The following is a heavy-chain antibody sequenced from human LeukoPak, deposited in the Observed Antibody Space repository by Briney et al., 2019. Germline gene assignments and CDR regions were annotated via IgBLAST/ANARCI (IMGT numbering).Heavy chain of an antibody. J-gene: IGHJ4*02. V-gene: IGHV3-30*03. CDR3: ASMTTVTTN. Sequence: GGSLRLSCAASGFTFSSYGMHWVRQAPGKGLEWVALISSDGNNEYSADSVKGRFTISRDNSKNTLYLQMDSLRAEDTAVYYCASMTTVTTNWGQGTLVTVSS. D-gene: IGHD4-17*01. CDR1: GFTFSSYG. CDR2: ISSDGNNE.